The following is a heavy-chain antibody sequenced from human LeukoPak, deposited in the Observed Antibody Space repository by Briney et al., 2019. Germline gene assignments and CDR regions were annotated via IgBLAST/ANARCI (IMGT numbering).Heavy chain of an antibody. D-gene: IGHD6-19*01. CDR2: ISGSGGST. Sequence: GGSPRLSCAASGFTFSSYAMSWVRQAPGKGPEWVSGISGSGGSTYYADSVKGRFTISRDNSKNTLYLQMNSLRAEDTAVYYCAKDFRAGSGWYYFDYWGQGTLVTVSS. J-gene: IGHJ4*02. CDR1: GFTFSSYA. CDR3: AKDFRAGSGWYYFDY. V-gene: IGHV3-23*01.